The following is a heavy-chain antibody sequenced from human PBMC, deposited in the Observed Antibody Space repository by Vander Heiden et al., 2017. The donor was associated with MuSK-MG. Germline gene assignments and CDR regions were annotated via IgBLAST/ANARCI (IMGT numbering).Heavy chain of an antibody. Sequence: QLQLQESGPGLVQPSETLSLTCTVSGGSIRSSTHYWAWIRQPPGKGPEWIGSIFQSGSADDNASLKSRVTMSLDTSKNQFSLRLKYVHAADTCLFYWARQTWNWYFNLCARGTLLYVS. CDR1: GGSIRSSTHY. D-gene: IGHD1-1*01. CDR3: ARQTWNWYFNL. CDR2: IFQSGSA. J-gene: IGHJ2*01. V-gene: IGHV4-39*01.